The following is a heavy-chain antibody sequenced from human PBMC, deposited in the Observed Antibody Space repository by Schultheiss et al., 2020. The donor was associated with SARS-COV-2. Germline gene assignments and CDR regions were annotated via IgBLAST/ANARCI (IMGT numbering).Heavy chain of an antibody. CDR1: GFTFSGSA. Sequence: GGSLRLSCAASGFTFSGSAMHWVRQAPGKGLEWVSAISGSGGSTYYADSVKGRFTISRDNSKNTLYLQMNSLRAEDTAVYYCARAVPYFDYWGQGSLVTVSS. CDR3: ARAVPYFDY. V-gene: IGHV3-23*01. CDR2: ISGSGGST. J-gene: IGHJ4*02. D-gene: IGHD6-19*01.